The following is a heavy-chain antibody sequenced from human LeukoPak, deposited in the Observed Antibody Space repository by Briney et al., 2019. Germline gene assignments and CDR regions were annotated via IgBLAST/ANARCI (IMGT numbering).Heavy chain of an antibody. Sequence: ASVKVSCKASGHTFTSYYMHWVRQAPGQGLEWMGIIKPSGGSTSYAQKFQGRLTMTRDTSTSTVYMELSSLRSEDTAVYYCARVYSSMAARGLWFDPWGQGTLVTVSS. CDR1: GHTFTSYY. V-gene: IGHV1-46*01. J-gene: IGHJ5*02. D-gene: IGHD6-6*01. CDR3: ARVYSSMAARGLWFDP. CDR2: IKPSGGST.